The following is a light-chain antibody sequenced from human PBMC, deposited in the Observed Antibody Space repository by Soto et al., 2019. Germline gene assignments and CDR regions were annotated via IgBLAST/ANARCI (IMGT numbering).Light chain of an antibody. CDR3: QHYHNLPRT. J-gene: IGKJ2*01. CDR1: QDIGNS. Sequence: DIQMTQSPSSLSASVGDRVTITCQASQDIGNSLNWYQQKPGKAPKLLIFDASKLETRVPSRFSGSGSGTDFTFTVSSLQPEDSATYFCQHYHNLPRTFGQGTKLEIK. V-gene: IGKV1-33*01. CDR2: DAS.